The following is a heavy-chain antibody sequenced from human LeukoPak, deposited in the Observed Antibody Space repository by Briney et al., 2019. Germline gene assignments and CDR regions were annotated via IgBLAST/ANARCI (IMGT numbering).Heavy chain of an antibody. CDR1: GGTFSSYA. CDR2: IIPIFGTA. CDR3: ARDIRGYSYGYLAY. J-gene: IGHJ4*02. D-gene: IGHD5-18*01. V-gene: IGHV1-69*06. Sequence: ATVKVSCKASGGTFSSYAISWVRQAPGQGLEWMGGIIPIFGTANYAQKFQGRVTITADKSTSTAYMELSSLRSEDTAVYYCARDIRGYSYGYLAYWGQGTLVTVSS.